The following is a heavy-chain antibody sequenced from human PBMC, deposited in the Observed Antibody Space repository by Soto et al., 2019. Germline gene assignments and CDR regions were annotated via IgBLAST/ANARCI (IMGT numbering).Heavy chain of an antibody. CDR3: ARSPPMNYYDSPVP. J-gene: IGHJ5*02. Sequence: QLQLQESGPGLVKPSETLSLTCTVSGGSISSSSYYWGWIRQPPGKGLEWIGSIYYSGSTYYNPSLKSRVTISVDTSKNQFSLKLSSVTAADTAVYYCARSPPMNYYDSPVPWGQGTLVTVSS. CDR2: IYYSGST. CDR1: GGSISSSSYY. V-gene: IGHV4-39*01. D-gene: IGHD3-22*01.